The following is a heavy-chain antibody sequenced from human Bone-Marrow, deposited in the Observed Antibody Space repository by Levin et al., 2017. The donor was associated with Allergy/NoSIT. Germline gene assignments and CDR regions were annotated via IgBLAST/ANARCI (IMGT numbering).Heavy chain of an antibody. D-gene: IGHD3-10*01. CDR3: ARGSARSSYSDSRSLLSLRACYYFGF. CDR2: IGHGGNT. V-gene: IGHV4-34*01. J-gene: IGHJ4*02. Sequence: SQTLSLTCAVYGGSFRGFYWSWIRQPPGKGLEWIGEIGHGGNTNYNPSLESRVTLSADTSKNQFSLKLSSVTAADTAVYYCARGSARSSYSDSRSLLSLRACYYFGFWGQGILVTVSS. CDR1: GGSFRGFY.